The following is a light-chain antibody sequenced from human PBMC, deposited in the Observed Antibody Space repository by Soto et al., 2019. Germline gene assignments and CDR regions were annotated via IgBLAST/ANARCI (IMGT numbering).Light chain of an antibody. CDR2: GAS. CDR3: QQYGSSPQ. CDR1: QSVSSSY. J-gene: IGKJ1*01. V-gene: IGKV3-20*01. Sequence: EIVLTQSPGTLSLSPGERATLSCRASQSVSSSYLAWYQQKPGQAPRLLIYGASSRATGIPDRFSGSGPGTDLTLTISRLEPEDFAVYYCQQYGSSPQFGQGTKV.